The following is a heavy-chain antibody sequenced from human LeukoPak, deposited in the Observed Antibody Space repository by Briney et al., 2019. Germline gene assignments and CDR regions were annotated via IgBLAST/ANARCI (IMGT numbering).Heavy chain of an antibody. V-gene: IGHV1-18*01. J-gene: IGHJ4*02. Sequence: ASVKVSCKASGYTFTTYAIHWVRQAPGQRLEWMGWISAYNGNTNYAQKLQGRVTMTTDTSTSTAYMELRSLRSDDTAVYYCARDHDSSGSTPGYWGQGTLVTVSS. CDR3: ARDHDSSGSTPGY. CDR2: ISAYNGNT. CDR1: GYTFTTYA. D-gene: IGHD3-22*01.